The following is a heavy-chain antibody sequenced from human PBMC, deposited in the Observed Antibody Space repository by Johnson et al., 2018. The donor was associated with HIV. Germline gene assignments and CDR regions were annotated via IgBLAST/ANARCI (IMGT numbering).Heavy chain of an antibody. CDR3: ARESGGNYGAFDI. CDR1: GFTFSNFA. D-gene: IGHD4-23*01. V-gene: IGHV3-64*01. CDR2: IGSDGVST. J-gene: IGHJ3*02. Sequence: EVQLVESGGGLVQPEGSLRLSCAASGFTFSNFALHWVRQAPGKGLQYVSRIGSDGVSTYYANSVIGRFTISRDNSKNTVFLQMRRLRAEDIGIYYCARESGGNYGAFDIWGQGTMVTVSS.